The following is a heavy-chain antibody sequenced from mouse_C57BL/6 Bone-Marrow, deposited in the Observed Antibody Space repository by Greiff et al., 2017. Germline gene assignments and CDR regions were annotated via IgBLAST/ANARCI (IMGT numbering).Heavy chain of an antibody. CDR2: IYPRSGNT. V-gene: IGHV1-81*01. Sequence: QVQLQQSGAELARPGASVKLSCKASGYTFTSYGISWVKQRTGQGLEWIGEIYPRSGNTYYNEKFKGKATLTADKSSSTAYMELRSLTSEDSAVYFCARFGSSHWYFDVGGTGTTVTVSS. CDR1: GYTFTSYG. CDR3: ARFGSSHWYFDV. D-gene: IGHD1-1*01. J-gene: IGHJ1*03.